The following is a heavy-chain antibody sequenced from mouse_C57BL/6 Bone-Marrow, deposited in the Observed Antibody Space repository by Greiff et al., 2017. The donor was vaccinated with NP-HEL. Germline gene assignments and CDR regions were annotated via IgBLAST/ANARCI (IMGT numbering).Heavy chain of an antibody. CDR1: GYTFTSYW. CDR3: ASIITTVVGGAMDY. V-gene: IGHV1-69*01. J-gene: IGHJ4*01. D-gene: IGHD1-1*01. Sequence: QVHVKQPGAELVMPGASVKLSCKASGYTFTSYWMHWVKQRPGQGLEWIGEIDPSDSYTNYNQKFKGKSTLTVDKSSSTAYMQLSSLTSEDSAVYYCASIITTVVGGAMDYWGQGTSVTVSS. CDR2: IDPSDSYT.